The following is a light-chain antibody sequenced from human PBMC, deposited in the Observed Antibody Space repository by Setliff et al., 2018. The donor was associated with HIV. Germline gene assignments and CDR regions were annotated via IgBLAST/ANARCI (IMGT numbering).Light chain of an antibody. V-gene: IGLV2-14*03. CDR1: SNDVGGHNY. CDR3: SSYTGSGTFV. Sequence: QSALTQPASVSGSPGQSITISCTGTSNDVGGHNYVAWYQEHPGKAPKLMIYDVSNRPSGVSNRFSGSKSGSTASLTISGLLAEDESDYYCSSYTGSGTFVFGGGTKVTVL. J-gene: IGLJ1*01. CDR2: DVS.